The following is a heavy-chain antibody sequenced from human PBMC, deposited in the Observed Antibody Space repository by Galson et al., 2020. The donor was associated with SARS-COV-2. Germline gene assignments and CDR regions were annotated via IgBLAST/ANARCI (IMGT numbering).Heavy chain of an antibody. CDR3: ARGGGSSWFDF. CDR2: ISAANGDT. D-gene: IGHD6-13*01. CDR1: GYTFTRYN. J-gene: IGHJ4*02. Sequence: GESLKISCKASGYTFTRYNVHWVRQAPGQRLEWMGWISAANGDTTYSQKFQGRVTFTRDTSASAAYMELSSLRSEDTAVYYCARGGGSSWFDFWGQGSLVTVAS. V-gene: IGHV1-3*01.